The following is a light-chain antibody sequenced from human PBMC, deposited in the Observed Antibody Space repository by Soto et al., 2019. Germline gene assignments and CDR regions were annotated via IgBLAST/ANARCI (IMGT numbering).Light chain of an antibody. V-gene: IGLV2-11*01. CDR2: NVN. CDR1: SSDVGGYIV. J-gene: IGLJ3*02. Sequence: QSVLTQPRPVSGSPGQSVTISCTGTSSDVGGYIVVSWYQRRPGKAPTLIIYNVNKRPSGVPDRFSGSRSGNTASPTISRLQAEDEADYYCCSYAGSYSWVFGGGTKVTVL. CDR3: CSYAGSYSWV.